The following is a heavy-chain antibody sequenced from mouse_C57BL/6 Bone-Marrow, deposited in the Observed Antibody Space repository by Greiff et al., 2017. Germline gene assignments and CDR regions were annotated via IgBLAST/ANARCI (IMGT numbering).Heavy chain of an antibody. CDR3: AISFAY. J-gene: IGHJ3*01. CDR1: GYTFTSYW. Sequence: QVQLQQPGAELVKPGASVKLSCKASGYTFTSYWMHWVKQRPGQGLAWIGMIHPNSGSTNYTEKFKSTATLPVDKSSRTACMQLSSLTSEDAAVYYGAISFAYWGQGTLVTVSA. CDR2: IHPNSGST. V-gene: IGHV1-64*01.